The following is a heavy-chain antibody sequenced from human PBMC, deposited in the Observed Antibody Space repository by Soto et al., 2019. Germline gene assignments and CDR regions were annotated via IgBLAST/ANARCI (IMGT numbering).Heavy chain of an antibody. D-gene: IGHD3-9*01. V-gene: IGHV1-18*01. Sequence: QVQLVQSGAEVKKPGASVKVSCKASGYTFTSYGISWVRQAPGQGLEWMGWISAYNGNTNYAQKLQGRVTMTTDTSTSTAYMELRSLRSDDTAVYYCARAYYDILTGYPDSCFDPCGQGTLVTVSS. J-gene: IGHJ5*02. CDR1: GYTFTSYG. CDR2: ISAYNGNT. CDR3: ARAYYDILTGYPDSCFDP.